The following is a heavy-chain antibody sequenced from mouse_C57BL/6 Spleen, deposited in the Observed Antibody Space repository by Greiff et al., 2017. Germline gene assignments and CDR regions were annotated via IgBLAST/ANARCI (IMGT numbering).Heavy chain of an antibody. D-gene: IGHD2-4*01. V-gene: IGHV1-82*01. CDR3: ARRGDYDYFDY. Sequence: QVQLQQSGPELVKPGASVKISCKASGYAFSSSWMNWVKQRPGKGLEWIGRIYPGDGDTNYNGKFKGKDTLTAAKSPSTASMQLSSLTSEDSAVYFCARRGDYDYFDYWGQGTTLTVSS. CDR2: IYPGDGDT. J-gene: IGHJ2*01. CDR1: GYAFSSSW.